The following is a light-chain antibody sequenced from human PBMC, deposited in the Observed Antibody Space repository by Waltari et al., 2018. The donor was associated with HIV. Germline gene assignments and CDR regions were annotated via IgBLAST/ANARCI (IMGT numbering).Light chain of an antibody. CDR3: QQYGSSIT. Sequence: ENVLTQPPATLSLTSRERATPTCRASQSVSSSYLAWYQQKPGQGPRLVIYGASSRATGIPDRFSGSGSGTDFTLTIIRLELEDLAVYYCQQYGSSITFGQGTRLDIK. CDR1: QSVSSSY. J-gene: IGKJ5*01. CDR2: GAS. V-gene: IGKV3-20*01.